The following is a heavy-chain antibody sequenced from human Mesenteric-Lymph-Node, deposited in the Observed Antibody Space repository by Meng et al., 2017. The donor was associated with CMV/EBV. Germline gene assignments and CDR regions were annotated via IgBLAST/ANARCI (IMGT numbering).Heavy chain of an antibody. CDR3: ARAPSPAGLGDY. V-gene: IGHV1-18*01. Sequence: ASVKVSCKASGYTFTSYGISWVRQAPGQGLEWMGWIIAYNGNTNYAQKPQGRVTMTTDTSTSTAYMELRSLRSDDTAVYYCARAPSPAGLGDYWGQGTLVTVSS. CDR1: GYTFTSYG. CDR2: IIAYNGNT. J-gene: IGHJ4*02.